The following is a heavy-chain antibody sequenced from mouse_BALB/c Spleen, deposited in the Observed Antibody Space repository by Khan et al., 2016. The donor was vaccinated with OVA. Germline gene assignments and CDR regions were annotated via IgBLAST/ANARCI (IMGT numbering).Heavy chain of an antibody. CDR3: TRERIDY. Sequence: QVQLQQSGAELAKPGASVKMSCKASGYTFTTYWMHWVKQRPGQGLEWIGYINPTSGYTDYNEKFKDRATLSADKSSSTAYMQLSSLTSEDSAVYYCTRERIDYWGQGTTLTVCS. J-gene: IGHJ2*01. CDR2: INPTSGYT. V-gene: IGHV1-7*01. CDR1: GYTFTTYW.